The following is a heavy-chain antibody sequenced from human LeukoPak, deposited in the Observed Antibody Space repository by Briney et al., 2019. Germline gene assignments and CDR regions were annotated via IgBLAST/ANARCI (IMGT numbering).Heavy chain of an antibody. CDR3: AGVEYSSSIYYYYYMDV. J-gene: IGHJ6*03. V-gene: IGHV4-34*01. CDR1: GGSFSGYY. D-gene: IGHD6-6*01. CDR2: INHSGST. Sequence: PSETLSLTCAVYGGSFSGYYWSWIRQPPGKGLEWIGEINHSGSTNYNPSLKSRVTISVDTSKNQFSLRLSSVAAADTAVYYCAGVEYSSSIYYYYYMDVWGKGTTVTVSS.